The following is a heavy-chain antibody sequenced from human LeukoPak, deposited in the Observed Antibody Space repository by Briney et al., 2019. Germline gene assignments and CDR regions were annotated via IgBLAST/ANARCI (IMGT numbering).Heavy chain of an antibody. V-gene: IGHV4-4*07. CDR2: IHTSGST. D-gene: IGHD6-19*01. Sequence: SSETLSLTCTVSGGSISNYHWSWIRQPAGKGLEWIGQIHTSGSTNYNPPLKSRVTMSIDTTEDQVSLTIRSVTAADTAFYYCARRDISSGWSFDYWGQGTPVTVSS. CDR1: GGSISNYH. CDR3: ARRDISSGWSFDY. J-gene: IGHJ4*02.